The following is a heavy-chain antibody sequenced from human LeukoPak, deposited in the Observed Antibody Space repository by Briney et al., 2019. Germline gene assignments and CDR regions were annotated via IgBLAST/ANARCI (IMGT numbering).Heavy chain of an antibody. D-gene: IGHD3-16*01. V-gene: IGHV4-39*01. J-gene: IGHJ5*02. CDR1: GGSISSSSYY. CDR2: IYYSGST. Sequence: SETLSLTCTVSGGSISSSSYYWGWIRQPPGKGLEWIGSIYYSGSTYYNPSLKSRVTISVDTSKNQFSLKLSSVTAADTAVYYCARHRGSLDPWGQGTLVTVSS. CDR3: ARHRGSLDP.